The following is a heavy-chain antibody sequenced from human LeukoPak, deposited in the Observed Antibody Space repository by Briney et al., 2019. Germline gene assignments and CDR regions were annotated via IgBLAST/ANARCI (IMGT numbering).Heavy chain of an antibody. CDR3: AKENPNCGGDCYDSSSACDI. Sequence: GGSLRLFCAVSGLTFSSYAMSWARQPPGKGREGVSANSCRGGSTYYADSVKGRLTDSRDISKNRLYLKMNSLRAEDAPVYHCAKENPNCGGDCYDSSSACDIWGQRTMVSVFS. J-gene: IGHJ3*02. CDR2: NSCRGGST. CDR1: GLTFSSYA. D-gene: IGHD2-21*02. V-gene: IGHV3-23*01.